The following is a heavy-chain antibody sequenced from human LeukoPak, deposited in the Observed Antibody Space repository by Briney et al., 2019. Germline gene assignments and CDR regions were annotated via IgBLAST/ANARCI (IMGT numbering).Heavy chain of an antibody. Sequence: GGSLRLSCAASGFTVNYWMSWARQAPGKGLEWVATMTHDGSDEYYRDSVKGRFTISRDSAKNSIYLQMNSLRVEDTSTYYCAKGDLENWGQGTLVTVSS. J-gene: IGHJ4*02. D-gene: IGHD1-1*01. V-gene: IGHV3-7*01. CDR3: AKGDLEN. CDR2: MTHDGSDE. CDR1: GFTVNYW.